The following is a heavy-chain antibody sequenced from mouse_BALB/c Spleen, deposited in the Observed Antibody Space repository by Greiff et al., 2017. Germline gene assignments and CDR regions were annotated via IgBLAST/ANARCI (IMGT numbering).Heavy chain of an antibody. Sequence: QVQLKESGAELARPGASVKMSCKASGYTFTSYTMHWVKQRPGQGLEWIGYINPSSGYTNYNQKFKDKATLTADKSSSTAYMQLSSLTSEDSAVYYCAREYEDYYAMDYWGQGTSVTVSS. V-gene: IGHV1-4*01. CDR1: GYTFTSYT. CDR3: AREYEDYYAMDY. CDR2: INPSSGYT. D-gene: IGHD2-14*01. J-gene: IGHJ4*01.